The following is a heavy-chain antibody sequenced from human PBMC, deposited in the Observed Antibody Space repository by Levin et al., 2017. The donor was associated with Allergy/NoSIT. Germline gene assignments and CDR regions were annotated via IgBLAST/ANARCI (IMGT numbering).Heavy chain of an antibody. CDR1: GFTFSSYW. J-gene: IGHJ5*02. CDR3: ARNGYSYALDNWFDP. V-gene: IGHV3-7*01. Sequence: GGSLRLSCAASGFTFSSYWMSWVRQAPGKGLEWVANIKQDGSEKYYVDSVKGRFTISRDNAKNSLYLQMNSLRAEDTAVYYCARNGYSYALDNWFDPWGQGTLVTVSS. D-gene: IGHD5-18*01. CDR2: IKQDGSEK.